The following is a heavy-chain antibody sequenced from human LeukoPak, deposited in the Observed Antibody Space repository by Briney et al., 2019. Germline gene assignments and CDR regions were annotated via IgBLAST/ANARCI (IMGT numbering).Heavy chain of an antibody. J-gene: IGHJ4*02. CDR2: IKPSGGST. CDR3: ARVFRGGEGVFDY. V-gene: IGHV1-46*01. D-gene: IGHD3-16*01. Sequence: ASVKVSCKASGYTFTSYYMHWVRQAPGQGLEWMGVIKPSGGSTIYAQNFQGRVTITADESTSTAYMELSSLRSEDTAVYYCARVFRGGEGVFDYWGQGTLVTVSS. CDR1: GYTFTSYY.